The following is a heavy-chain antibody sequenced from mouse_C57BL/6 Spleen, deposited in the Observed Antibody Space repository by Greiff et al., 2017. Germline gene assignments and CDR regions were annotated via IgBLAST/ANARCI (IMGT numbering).Heavy chain of an antibody. D-gene: IGHD1-1*01. J-gene: IGHJ2*01. CDR1: GYTFTNYW. Sequence: QVQLQQSGAELVRPGTSVKMSCKASGYTFTNYWIGWAKQRPGHGLEWIGDIYPGGGYTNSNEKFKGTATLTANKSSSTAYMQFSSLTSENSAIYYCARRHREGSSYLGYYFDYWGQGTTLTVSS. CDR2: IYPGGGYT. CDR3: ARRHREGSSYLGYYFDY. V-gene: IGHV1-63*01.